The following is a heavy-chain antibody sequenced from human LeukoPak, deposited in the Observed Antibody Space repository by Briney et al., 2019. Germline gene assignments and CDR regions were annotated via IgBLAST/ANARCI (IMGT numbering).Heavy chain of an antibody. D-gene: IGHD6-6*01. CDR2: ISSSSSTI. V-gene: IGHV3-48*01. Sequence: PGGSLRLSCAASGFTFSSYSMNWVHQAPGKGLEWVSYISSSSSTIYYADSVKGRFTISRDNAKNSLYLQMNSLRAEDTAVYYCARSSNVISIDDAFDIWGQGTMVTVSS. CDR3: ARSSNVISIDDAFDI. CDR1: GFTFSSYS. J-gene: IGHJ3*02.